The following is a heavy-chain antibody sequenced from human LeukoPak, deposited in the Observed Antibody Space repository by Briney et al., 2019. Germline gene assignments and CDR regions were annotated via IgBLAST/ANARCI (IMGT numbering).Heavy chain of an antibody. V-gene: IGHV3-53*01. J-gene: IGHJ4*02. D-gene: IGHD2-15*01. CDR2: IYSGGST. CDR1: GFTVSSHY. CDR3: ARLAVVVAAYFDY. Sequence: PGGPLRLSCAASGFTVSSHYMSWVRQAPAKGLHWVSVIYSGGSTYYADSVKGRFTISRDNSKNTLYLQMNSLRAEDTAVYYCARLAVVVAAYFDYWGQGTLVTVSS.